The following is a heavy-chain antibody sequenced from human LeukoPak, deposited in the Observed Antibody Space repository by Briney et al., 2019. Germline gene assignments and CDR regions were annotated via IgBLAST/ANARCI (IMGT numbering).Heavy chain of an antibody. CDR2: INHSGST. D-gene: IGHD3-10*01. CDR1: GGSVSSGSYY. Sequence: NPSETLSLTCTVSGGSVSSGSYYWSWIRQPPGKGLEWIGEINHSGSTNYNPSLKSRVTISVDTSKNQFSLKLSSVTAADTAVYYCARVGGPDYYGSGSYYRYWGQGTLVTVSS. CDR3: ARVGGPDYYGSGSYYRY. J-gene: IGHJ4*02. V-gene: IGHV4-39*07.